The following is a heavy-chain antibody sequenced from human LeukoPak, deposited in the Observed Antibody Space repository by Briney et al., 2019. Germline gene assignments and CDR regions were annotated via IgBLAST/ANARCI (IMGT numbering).Heavy chain of an antibody. CDR3: VADPANCCYAMDI. Sequence: GGSLRLSCAACGFTFSHAWMNWVRQAPGKGLEWVGRIKTESNGGTTDYAAPVNGRFTISRDDSKNTLYLGMNSLRTEDTAVYYCVADPANCCYAMDIWGQGTTVSVSS. CDR1: GFTFSHAW. D-gene: IGHD2-2*01. V-gene: IGHV3-15*01. CDR2: IKTESNGGTT. J-gene: IGHJ6*02.